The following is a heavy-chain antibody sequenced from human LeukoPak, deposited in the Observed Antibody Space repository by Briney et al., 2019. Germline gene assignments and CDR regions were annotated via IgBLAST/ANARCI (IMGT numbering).Heavy chain of an antibody. CDR1: GFTFSSYA. J-gene: IGHJ4*02. V-gene: IGHV3-30-3*01. CDR2: ISYDGSNK. D-gene: IGHD4-17*01. CDR3: ARLHTTRFYDYALDY. Sequence: QTGRSLRLSCAASGFTFSSYAMHWVRQAPGKGLEWVAVISYDGSNKYYADSVKGRFTISRDNSKNTLYLQMNSLRAEDTAVYYCARLHTTRFYDYALDYWGQGTLVTVSS.